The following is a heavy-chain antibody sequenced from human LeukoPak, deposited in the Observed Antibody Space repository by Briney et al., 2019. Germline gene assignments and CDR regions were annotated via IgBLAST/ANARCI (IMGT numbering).Heavy chain of an antibody. J-gene: IGHJ4*02. CDR2: IRYDGSNK. Sequence: GGSLRLSCAASGFTFSSYAMSWVRQAPGKGLEWVAFIRYDGSNKYYADSVKGRFTISRDNSKNTLYLQMNSLRAEDTAVYYCAKESPADYDYVWGSPTGFGYWGQGTLVTVSS. CDR1: GFTFSSYA. V-gene: IGHV3-30*02. D-gene: IGHD3-16*01. CDR3: AKESPADYDYVWGSPTGFGY.